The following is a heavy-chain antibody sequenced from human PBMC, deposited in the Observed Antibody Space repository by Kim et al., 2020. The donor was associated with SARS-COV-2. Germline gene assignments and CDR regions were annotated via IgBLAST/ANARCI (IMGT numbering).Heavy chain of an antibody. V-gene: IGHV3-43D*03. CDR3: AKDDYCVSRAGVDY. Sequence: ADSVKARFTISRDNSKNSLYLQMNSLRAEDTALYYCAKDDYCVSRAGVDYWGQGTLVTVSS. J-gene: IGHJ4*02. D-gene: IGHD3-22*01.